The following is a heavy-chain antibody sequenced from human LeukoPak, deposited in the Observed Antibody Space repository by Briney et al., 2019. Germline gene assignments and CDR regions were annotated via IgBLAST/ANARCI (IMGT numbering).Heavy chain of an antibody. CDR1: GGSISSSSYY. V-gene: IGHV4-39*01. J-gene: IGHJ4*02. CDR2: IYYSGST. Sequence: SETLSLTCTVSGGSISSSSYYWGWIRQPPGKGLEWIGSIYYSGSTYYNPSLKSRVTISVDTSKNQFSLKLSSVTAADTAVYYCARHSDEPRLVSTLFYYWGQGTLVTVPS. CDR3: ARHSDEPRLVSTLFYY. D-gene: IGHD6-19*01.